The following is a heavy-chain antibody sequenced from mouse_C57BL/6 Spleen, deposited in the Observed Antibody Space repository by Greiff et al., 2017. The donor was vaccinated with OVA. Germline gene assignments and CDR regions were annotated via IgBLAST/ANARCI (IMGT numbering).Heavy chain of an antibody. CDR3: ARHEADGYYDAMDY. CDR2: ISSGGSYT. J-gene: IGHJ4*01. Sequence: DVQLVESGGDLVKPGGSLKLSCAASGFTFSSYGMSWVRQTPDKRLEWVATISSGGSYTYYPDSVKGRFTISRDNAKNTLYLQMSSLKSEDTAMYYCARHEADGYYDAMDYWGQGTSVTVSS. D-gene: IGHD2-3*01. CDR1: GFTFSSYG. V-gene: IGHV5-6*01.